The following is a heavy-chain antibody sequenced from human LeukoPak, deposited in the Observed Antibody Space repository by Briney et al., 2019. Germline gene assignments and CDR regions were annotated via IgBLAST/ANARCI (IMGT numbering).Heavy chain of an antibody. V-gene: IGHV3-66*01. CDR1: GFTVNSNY. D-gene: IGHD5-12*01. CDR3: ARGMSGYSSYVF. CDR2: IYYGGNT. Sequence: GGSLRLSCAASGFTVNSNYLSWVRQAPGKGLEWVSVIYYGGNTYYADSVRGRFTLSSDSSKNTLYLQMNSLRAEDTAVYYCARGMSGYSSYVFWGQGILVTVSS. J-gene: IGHJ4*02.